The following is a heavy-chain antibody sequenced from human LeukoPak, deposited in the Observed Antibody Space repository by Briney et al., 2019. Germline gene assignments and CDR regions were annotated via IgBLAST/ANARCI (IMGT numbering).Heavy chain of an antibody. J-gene: IGHJ4*02. Sequence: SETLSLTCAVPGASINSTKWWTWVRQPPGKGLEWIGEIYHSGGTNYNPSLKSRVTISADKSRNQFSLKLNSVTAADTAVYYCARGSTWSDYWGQGTLVTVSS. V-gene: IGHV4-4*02. CDR1: GASINSTKW. CDR3: ARGSTWSDY. CDR2: IYHSGGT. D-gene: IGHD6-13*01.